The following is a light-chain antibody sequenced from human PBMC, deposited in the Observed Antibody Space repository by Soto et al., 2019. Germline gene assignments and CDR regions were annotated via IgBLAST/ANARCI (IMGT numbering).Light chain of an antibody. CDR1: QSFSSSY. CDR2: AAS. V-gene: IGKV3-20*01. J-gene: IGKJ2*01. Sequence: EIVLTQSPGTPSLSPGERATLSCRASQSFSSSYLAWYQQKPGQAPRLLIYAASNRATGIPDRFSGSGSGTDFTLTISRLEPEDFAIYYCQQYGSSPLYTFGQGTKLEIK. CDR3: QQYGSSPLYT.